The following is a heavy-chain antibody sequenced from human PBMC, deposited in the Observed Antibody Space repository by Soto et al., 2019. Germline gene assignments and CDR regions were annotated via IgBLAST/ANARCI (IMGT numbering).Heavy chain of an antibody. D-gene: IGHD1-26*01. J-gene: IGHJ4*02. V-gene: IGHV3-33*01. CDR1: AVTFTGFG. CDR3: ARDGVGTTTYFGYFDY. CDR2: IRFDGSNT. Sequence: PGGSLRLSCAASAVTFTGFGMLWVRQAPGKGLEWVAVIRFDGSNTYYADSVKGRFTISRDNPKNMLYLQMNSLRAEDTAIYYCARDGVGTTTYFGYFDYWGLGTLVTVSS.